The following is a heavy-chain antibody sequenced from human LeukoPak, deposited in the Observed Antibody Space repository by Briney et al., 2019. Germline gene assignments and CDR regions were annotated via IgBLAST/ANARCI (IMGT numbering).Heavy chain of an antibody. CDR1: GFNVSSNY. CDR3: ARVDSRTAQFDY. V-gene: IGHV3-66*01. Sequence: GGSLRLSCAVSGFNVSSNYLNWVRQAPGKGPEWVSVIYSGGSTYYADSVKGRFTISRDNSKNTLYLQMNSLRAEDTAVYHCARVDSRTAQFDYWGQGTLITVSS. CDR2: IYSGGST. J-gene: IGHJ4*02. D-gene: IGHD6-13*01.